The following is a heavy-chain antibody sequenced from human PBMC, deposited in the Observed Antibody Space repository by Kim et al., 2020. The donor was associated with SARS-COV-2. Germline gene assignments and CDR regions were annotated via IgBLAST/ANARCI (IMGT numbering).Heavy chain of an antibody. V-gene: IGHV3-23*01. Sequence: GSLRLSCAASGFTFWNSAMTWVRQAPGKGLEWVSTISGSDGGTFYADSVKGRFTISKDNSRDTLYLQMAFLKVEDTAVYYCAKAGASYGDYWGQGTLVTVAS. J-gene: IGHJ4*02. CDR3: AKAGASYGDY. CDR1: GFTFWNSA. CDR2: ISGSDGGT. D-gene: IGHD4-17*01.